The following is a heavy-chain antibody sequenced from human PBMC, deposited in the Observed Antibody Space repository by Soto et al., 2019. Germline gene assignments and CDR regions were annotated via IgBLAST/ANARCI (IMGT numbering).Heavy chain of an antibody. V-gene: IGHV3-23*01. CDR2: INSGGDIT. Sequence: GGSLRLSCAASRVTFSNFSNYAMHWVRQAPGKGLEWVSGINSGGDITYYADSVKGRFTISRDNSKNTVSLQMNSLRADDTAVYFCAKEQLAMTVVVADYFDSWGQGTLVTVSS. CDR1: RVTFSNFSNYA. J-gene: IGHJ4*02. D-gene: IGHD3-22*01. CDR3: AKEQLAMTVVVADYFDS.